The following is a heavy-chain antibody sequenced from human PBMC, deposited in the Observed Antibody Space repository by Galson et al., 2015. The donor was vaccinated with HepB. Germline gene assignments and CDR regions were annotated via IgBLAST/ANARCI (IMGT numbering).Heavy chain of an antibody. Sequence: SLRLSCAASGFTFSGSSIHWVRQASGKGLEWIGRIRNKANNYATAIAASVKGRFTISRDDSKNTAYLQMNSLKTEDTAVYYCTRRGDDYIWGSYRSLNFDIWGQGTMVAVSS. D-gene: IGHD3-16*02. V-gene: IGHV3-73*01. CDR1: GFTFSGSS. CDR3: TRRGDDYIWGSYRSLNFDI. J-gene: IGHJ3*02. CDR2: IRNKANNYAT.